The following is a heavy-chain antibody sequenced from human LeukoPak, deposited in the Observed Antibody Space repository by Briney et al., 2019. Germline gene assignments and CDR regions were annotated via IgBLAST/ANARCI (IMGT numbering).Heavy chain of an antibody. CDR1: GGSISSSDYY. CDR3: ARGGASCGGDCLDY. Sequence: PSETLSLTCTVSGGSISSSDYYWGWIRQPPGKGLEWIGSIYYSVTTYYNPSLKSRVTISVDTSKNQFSLKLNSVTAADTAVYYCARGGASCGGDCLDYWGQGTLVTVSS. J-gene: IGHJ4*02. D-gene: IGHD2-21*02. CDR2: IYYSVTT. V-gene: IGHV4-39*07.